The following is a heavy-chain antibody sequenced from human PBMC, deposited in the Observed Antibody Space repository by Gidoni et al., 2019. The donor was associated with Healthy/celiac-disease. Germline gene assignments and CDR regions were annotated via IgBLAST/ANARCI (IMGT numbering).Heavy chain of an antibody. CDR1: ICIDD. Sequence: ICIDDGGRIREPPGKELDLIGYIYYSGSTNYTPSRKSRVTISVDTSKNQFSLKLSSVTAADTAVYYCARTRAGWFDPWGQGTLVTVSS. CDR3: ARTRAGWFDP. J-gene: IGHJ5*02. D-gene: IGHD3-10*01. V-gene: IGHV4-59*01. CDR2: IYYSGST.